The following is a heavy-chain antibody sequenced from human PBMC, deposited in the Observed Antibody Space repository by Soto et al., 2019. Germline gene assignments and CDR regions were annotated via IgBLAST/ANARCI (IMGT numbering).Heavy chain of an antibody. CDR2: ISYDGSNK. CDR1: GFTFSSYA. V-gene: IGHV3-30-3*01. D-gene: IGHD3-22*01. J-gene: IGHJ4*02. Sequence: GGSLRLSCAASGFTFSSYAMHWVRQAPGKGLEWVAVISYDGSNKYYADSVKGRFTISRDNSRNTLYLQMNSLRAEDTAVYYCARGIYYYDSSPGYFDYWGQGTLVTVSS. CDR3: ARGIYYYDSSPGYFDY.